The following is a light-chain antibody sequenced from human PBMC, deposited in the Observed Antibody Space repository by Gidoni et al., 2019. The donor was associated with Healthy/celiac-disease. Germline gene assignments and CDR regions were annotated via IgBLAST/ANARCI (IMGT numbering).Light chain of an antibody. V-gene: IGKV1-33*01. J-gene: IGKJ4*01. Sequence: DIQMTPTPSSLSASVGYRVTITFQTRQDISNYLNWYQQKPGKAPKLLIYDASNLETGVPSRFSGSGSGTDFTFTISSLQPEDIATYYCQQYDNLPLTFGGGTKVEIK. CDR2: DAS. CDR1: QDISNY. CDR3: QQYDNLPLT.